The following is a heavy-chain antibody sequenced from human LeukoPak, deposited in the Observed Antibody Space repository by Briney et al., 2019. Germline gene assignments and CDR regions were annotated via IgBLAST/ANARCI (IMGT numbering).Heavy chain of an antibody. CDR1: GGSISSSSYY. CDR3: ARDSSGYVWGSYRYFDY. D-gene: IGHD3-16*02. Sequence: PSETLSLTCTVSGGSISSSSYYWGWIRQPPGKGLEWIGSIYYSGSTYYNPSLKSRVTISVDTSKNQFSLKLSSVTAADTAVYYCARDSSGYVWGSYRYFDYWGQGTLVTVSS. CDR2: IYYSGST. J-gene: IGHJ4*02. V-gene: IGHV4-39*07.